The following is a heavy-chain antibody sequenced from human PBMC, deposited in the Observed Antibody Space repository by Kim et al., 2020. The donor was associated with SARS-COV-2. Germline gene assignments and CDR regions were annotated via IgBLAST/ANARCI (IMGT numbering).Heavy chain of an antibody. D-gene: IGHD3-10*01. CDR1: GFTFDDYA. Sequence: GGSLRLSCAASGFTFDDYAMHWVRQAPGKGLEWVSLISGDGGSTYYADSVKGRFTISRDNSKNSLYLQMNSPRTEDTALYYCAKDSGPSYGSGSYYRADYNWFDPWGQGTLVTVSS. V-gene: IGHV3-43*02. CDR2: ISGDGGST. CDR3: AKDSGPSYGSGSYYRADYNWFDP. J-gene: IGHJ5*02.